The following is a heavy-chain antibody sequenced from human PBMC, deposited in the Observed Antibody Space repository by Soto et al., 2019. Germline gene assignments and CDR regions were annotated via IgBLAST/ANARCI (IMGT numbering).Heavy chain of an antibody. D-gene: IGHD3-16*01. CDR1: GGSISSGGYY. CDR2: IYYSGST. J-gene: IGHJ4*02. Sequence: QVQLQESGPGLVKPSQTLSLTCTVSGGSISSGGYYWSWIRQHPGKGLEWIGSIYYSGSTYYNPSRKGRVTISLDTSKNLLSLTLSSVTAAVTAVYYCARGVLHWGQGTLVTVSS. V-gene: IGHV4-31*03. CDR3: ARGVLH.